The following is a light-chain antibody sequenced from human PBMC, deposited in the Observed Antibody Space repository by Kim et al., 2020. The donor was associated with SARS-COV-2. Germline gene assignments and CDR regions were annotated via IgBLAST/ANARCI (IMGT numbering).Light chain of an antibody. CDR2: QDN. V-gene: IGLV3-1*01. J-gene: IGLJ2*01. Sequence: SYELTQPPSVSVYPGQTAGITCSGDKLGEKYACWYQQKPGQSPVLVIYQDNQRPSGIPERFSGSNSENTATLTISGTQAMDEADYYCQAWDISTVVFGGGTQLTVL. CDR3: QAWDISTVV. CDR1: KLGEKY.